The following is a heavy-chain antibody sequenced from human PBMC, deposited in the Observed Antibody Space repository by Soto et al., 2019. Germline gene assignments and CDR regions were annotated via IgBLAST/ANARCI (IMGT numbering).Heavy chain of an antibody. CDR1: GGSISSGDYY. CDR2: IYYSGST. J-gene: IGHJ3*02. V-gene: IGHV4-30-4*01. Sequence: SETLSLTCTVSGGSISSGDYYWSWIRQPPGKGLEWIGYIYYSGSTYYNPSLKSRVTISVDTSKNQFSLKLSSVTAADTAVYYCARDVYCSGGSCYSAPGAFDIWGQWTMVTVSS. CDR3: ARDVYCSGGSCYSAPGAFDI. D-gene: IGHD2-15*01.